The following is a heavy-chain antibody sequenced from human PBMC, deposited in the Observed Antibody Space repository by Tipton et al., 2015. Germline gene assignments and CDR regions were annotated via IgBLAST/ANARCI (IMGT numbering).Heavy chain of an antibody. CDR2: IHYSGST. Sequence: TLSLTCTVSGGSISSYYWTWIRQPPGKGLEWIGYIHYSGSTNYNPSLKSRVTISLDTSKNQLSLTLIAVTAADTAMYYCTRDQVVRFYAWHDGFDPWGQGTLVTVSS. J-gene: IGHJ5*02. CDR1: GGSISSYY. D-gene: IGHD3-3*01. V-gene: IGHV4-59*01. CDR3: TRDQVVRFYAWHDGFDP.